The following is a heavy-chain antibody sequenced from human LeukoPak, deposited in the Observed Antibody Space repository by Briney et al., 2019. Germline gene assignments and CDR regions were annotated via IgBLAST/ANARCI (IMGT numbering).Heavy chain of an antibody. CDR1: GGTFSSYG. CDR2: IIPIFGTP. CDR3: ARGSGTITMVRGVFYGMDV. V-gene: IGHV1-69*13. D-gene: IGHD3-10*01. Sequence: ASVKVSCRASGGTFSSYGISWVRQAPGQGLEWMGGIIPIFGTPNYAQKFQGRVTITADESTSTAYMELSSLRSEDTAVYYCARGSGTITMVRGVFYGMDVWGQGTTVTVSS. J-gene: IGHJ6*02.